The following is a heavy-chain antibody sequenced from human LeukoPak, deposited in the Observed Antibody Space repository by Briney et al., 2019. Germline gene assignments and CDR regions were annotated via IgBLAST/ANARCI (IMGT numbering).Heavy chain of an antibody. V-gene: IGHV4-59*12. CDR2: IXXXGXT. CDR1: GGSISSYY. D-gene: IGHD6-13*01. CDR3: AXDTXRFGYSXXXCXXIDY. J-gene: IGHJ4*02. Sequence: PSETLSLTCTVSGGSISSYYWSWIRQPPGKGLEWIGYIXXXGXTNYNPSLKSRVTISVDTSKNQFSLRLSSVTAADTAVYYCAXDTXRFGYSXXXCXXIDYWGQGTLVTVSS.